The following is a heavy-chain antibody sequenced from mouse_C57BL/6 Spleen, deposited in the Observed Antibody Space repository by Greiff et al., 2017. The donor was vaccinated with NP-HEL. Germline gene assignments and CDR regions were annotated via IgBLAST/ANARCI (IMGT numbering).Heavy chain of an antibody. D-gene: IGHD2-2*01. CDR2: IYPRDGSN. CDR3: ARGGYQSYWYFDV. J-gene: IGHJ1*03. Sequence: QVQLQQSDAELVKPGASVKISCKVSGYTFTDHTIHWMKQRPEQGLEWIGYIYPRDGSNKYNEKFKGKGTLTADKSSSTAYMQLNSLTSEDSAGYFCARGGYQSYWYFDVWGTGTTVTVSS. V-gene: IGHV1-78*01. CDR1: GYTFTDHT.